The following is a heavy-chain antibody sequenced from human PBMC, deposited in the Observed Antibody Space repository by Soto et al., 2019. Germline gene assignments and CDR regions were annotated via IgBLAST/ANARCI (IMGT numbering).Heavy chain of an antibody. D-gene: IGHD6-6*01. Sequence: ASVKVSCKASGYTFTGYYIHWVRQAPGQGLEWMGWINPNSGGTNYAQKFQGRVTMTRDTSISTAYMELSRLRSDDTAVYYCARSGMQLTGGAFDIWGQGTMVTVSS. CDR3: ARSGMQLTGGAFDI. V-gene: IGHV1-2*02. J-gene: IGHJ3*02. CDR1: GYTFTGYY. CDR2: INPNSGGT.